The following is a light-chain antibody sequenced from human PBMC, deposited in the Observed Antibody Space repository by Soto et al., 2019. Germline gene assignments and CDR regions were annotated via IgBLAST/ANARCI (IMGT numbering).Light chain of an antibody. J-gene: IGKJ1*01. CDR3: QQYGSSPWT. CDR2: GAS. Sequence: EIVLTQSPGTLSLSPGERATLSCRASQSVSSSYLGWYQQKPGQAPRLLIYGASSRATGIPGRFSGSGSGTDFTLTISRLEAEDFAVYYCQQYGSSPWTFGQGTKVDI. V-gene: IGKV3-20*01. CDR1: QSVSSSY.